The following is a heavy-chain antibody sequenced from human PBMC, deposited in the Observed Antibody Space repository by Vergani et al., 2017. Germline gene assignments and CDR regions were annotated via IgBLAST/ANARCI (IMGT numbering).Heavy chain of an antibody. V-gene: IGHV1-69*13. CDR1: GGTFCRYA. D-gene: IGHD2-15*01. CDR2: IIPIFGTA. Sequence: QVQLVQSGAEVKKPGSSVKVSCKASGGTFCRYAISWVRQAPGQGLEWMGRIIPIFGTANYAQKFQGRVTITADESTSTAYMELSSLRSEDTAVYYCARDRGYCSGGSCYYYYGMDVWGQGTTVTVSS. CDR3: ARDRGYCSGGSCYYYYGMDV. J-gene: IGHJ6*02.